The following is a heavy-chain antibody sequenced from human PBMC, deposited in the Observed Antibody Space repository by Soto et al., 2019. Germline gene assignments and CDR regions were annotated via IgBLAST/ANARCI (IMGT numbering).Heavy chain of an antibody. CDR2: ISGSGGST. CDR1: GFTFSSYA. D-gene: IGHD6-19*01. J-gene: IGHJ6*03. CDR3: TVAGRSEGSLYYMDV. V-gene: IGHV3-23*01. Sequence: GGSLRLSCAASGFTFSSYAMSWVRQAPGKGLEWVSAISGSGGSTYYADSVKGRFTISRDNSKNTLYLQMNSLRAEDTAVYYCTVAGRSEGSLYYMDVWGKGTTVTVSS.